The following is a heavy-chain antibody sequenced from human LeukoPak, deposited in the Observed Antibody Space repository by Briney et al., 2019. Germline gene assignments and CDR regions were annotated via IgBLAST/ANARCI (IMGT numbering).Heavy chain of an antibody. Sequence: GGSLRLSCVGSGLSLSKSHMQWVRPAPGKRLEWEGLIPNDGGNKQYGDSAKGRFSVSRDNSKNTVDLNIDSLTVDDTAIYDCAREAYSSSRAGTFDIWGQGTMVTVSS. J-gene: IGHJ3*02. D-gene: IGHD6-19*01. CDR1: GLSLSKSH. CDR3: AREAYSSSRAGTFDI. CDR2: IPNDGGNK. V-gene: IGHV3-30*04.